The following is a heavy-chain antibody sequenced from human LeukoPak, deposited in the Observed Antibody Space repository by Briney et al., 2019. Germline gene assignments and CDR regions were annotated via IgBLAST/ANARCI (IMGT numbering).Heavy chain of an antibody. D-gene: IGHD6-13*01. J-gene: IGHJ4*02. CDR2: IYHSGST. CDR3: AVEYGYSSSWYRFGN. CDR1: GGSISSGGYY. V-gene: IGHV4-30-2*01. Sequence: SETLSLTCTGSGGSISSGGYYWSWTRQPPGKGLEWIGYIYHSGSTYYNPSLKSRVTISVDRSKNQFSLKLSSVTAADTAVYYCAVEYGYSSSWYRFGNWGQGTLVTVSS.